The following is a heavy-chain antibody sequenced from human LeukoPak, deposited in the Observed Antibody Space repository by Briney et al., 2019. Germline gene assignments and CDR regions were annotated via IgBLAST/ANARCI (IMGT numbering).Heavy chain of an antibody. D-gene: IGHD6-19*01. Sequence: SETLSLTCTVSGGSISSTTYYWGWIRQPPGKGLEWIASLFYTGTTFDNPSLKSRVTMSVDTSKNQLFLTLSSVTAADTAVYYCARIRTKGDYSSVWIDAFDIWGQGTMVTVSS. V-gene: IGHV4-39*01. CDR2: LFYTGTT. CDR1: GGSISSTTYY. J-gene: IGHJ3*02. CDR3: ARIRTKGDYSSVWIDAFDI.